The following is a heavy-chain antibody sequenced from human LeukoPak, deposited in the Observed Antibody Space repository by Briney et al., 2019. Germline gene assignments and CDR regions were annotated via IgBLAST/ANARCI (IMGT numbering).Heavy chain of an antibody. J-gene: IGHJ4*02. CDR2: IYYSGST. Sequence: SETLSLTCTVSGGSISRYYWSWIGQPPGKGLEWIGYIYYSGSTNYNPSLKSRVTISVDTSKNQFSLKLSSVTAADTAVYYCARHEKMATIYYFDYWGQGTLVTVSS. CDR1: GGSISRYY. V-gene: IGHV4-59*08. CDR3: ARHEKMATIYYFDY. D-gene: IGHD5-24*01.